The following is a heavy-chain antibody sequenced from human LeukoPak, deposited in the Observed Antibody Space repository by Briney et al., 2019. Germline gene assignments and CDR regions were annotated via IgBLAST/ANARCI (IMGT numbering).Heavy chain of an antibody. V-gene: IGHV3-7*01. D-gene: IGHD3-9*01. J-gene: IGHJ4*02. CDR3: ARLQGNYNTYDY. CDR2: INPGGSVK. Sequence: GGSLRLSCATSGFTFKTFWMTWVRQAPGKGLEWVASINPGGSVKYDVDSVKGRFTISRDNGADSVYLEMNSLRVEDTAVYFCARLQGNYNTYDYWGQGTLVTVSS. CDR1: GFTFKTFW.